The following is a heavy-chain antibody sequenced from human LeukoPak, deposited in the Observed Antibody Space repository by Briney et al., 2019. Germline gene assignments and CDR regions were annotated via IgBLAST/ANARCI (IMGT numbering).Heavy chain of an antibody. CDR1: DDSFSSHY. V-gene: IGHV4-59*11. J-gene: IGHJ3*02. Sequence: SQTLSLTCAVSDDSFSSHYWTWIRQPPGKGLEWIGYISYIGSTNYNPSLKSRVTISIDTSKNQFSLKLSSVTAADTAVYYCARDLVTVTRGFDIWGQGTMVSVSS. CDR3: ARDLVTVTRGFDI. D-gene: IGHD4-17*01. CDR2: ISYIGST.